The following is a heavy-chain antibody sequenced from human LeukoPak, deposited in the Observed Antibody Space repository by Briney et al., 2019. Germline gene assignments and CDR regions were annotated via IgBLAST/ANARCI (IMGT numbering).Heavy chain of an antibody. CDR1: GYTLTIYG. V-gene: IGHV1-18*01. Sequence: ASVRVSCTAYGYTLTIYGITWVRQAPGQGVECMGWVSIYNGEANYAQSLQGRVTMTSDTSTSTAYMGLARLPSDAPAVFYCAGCPYGSGSPFDPWGQGTLVTVSS. CDR2: VSIYNGEA. J-gene: IGHJ5*02. D-gene: IGHD3-10*01. CDR3: AGCPYGSGSPFDP.